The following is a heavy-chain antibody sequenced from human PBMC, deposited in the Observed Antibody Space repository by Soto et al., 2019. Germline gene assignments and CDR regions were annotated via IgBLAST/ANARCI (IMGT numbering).Heavy chain of an antibody. V-gene: IGHV3-23*01. Sequence: EVPLLESGGGLVQPGGSLRLSCAASGFTFSSYAMSWVRQAPGKGLEWVSAISGSGGSTYYADSVKGRFTISRDNSKNTLYLQMNSLRAEDTAVYYCAKVGLDPNWFDPWGQGTLVTVSS. CDR3: AKVGLDPNWFDP. CDR1: GFTFSSYA. D-gene: IGHD6-19*01. J-gene: IGHJ5*02. CDR2: ISGSGGST.